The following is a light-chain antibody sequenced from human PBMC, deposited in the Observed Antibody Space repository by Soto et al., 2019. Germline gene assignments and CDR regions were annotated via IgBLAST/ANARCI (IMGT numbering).Light chain of an antibody. CDR2: GAS. CDR3: QQYSNWPPIT. J-gene: IGKJ5*01. Sequence: EIVLTQSPATLSLSPGERATLSCSASQSVSSNLAWYQQKPGQAPRLLIYGASSRPTDIPARFSGSGSGTEFTLTISSLQSEDFAVYYCQQYSNWPPITFGQGTRLEIK. V-gene: IGKV3D-15*01. CDR1: QSVSSN.